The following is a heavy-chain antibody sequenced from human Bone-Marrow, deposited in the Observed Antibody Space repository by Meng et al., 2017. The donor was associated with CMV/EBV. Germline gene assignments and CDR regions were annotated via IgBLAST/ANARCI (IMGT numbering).Heavy chain of an antibody. CDR3: ASEITGCSGGSCYRGDY. CDR1: STFSSYT. Sequence: STFSSYTSGWVRQAPRQGLEWMGRIIPILGIANYAQKFQGRVTITADKSTSTAYMELSSLRSEDTAVYYCASEITGCSGGSCYRGDYWGQGTLVTVSS. J-gene: IGHJ4*02. V-gene: IGHV1-69*02. D-gene: IGHD2-15*01. CDR2: IIPILGIA.